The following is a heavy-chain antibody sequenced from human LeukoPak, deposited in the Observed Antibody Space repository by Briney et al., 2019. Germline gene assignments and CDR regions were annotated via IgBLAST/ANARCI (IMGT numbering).Heavy chain of an antibody. D-gene: IGHD6-13*01. J-gene: IGHJ4*02. Sequence: ASVKVSCKASGYTFTGYYMHWVRQAPGQGLEWMGWINPNSGGTNYAQKFQGRVTMTRDTSISTAYMELSRLRSDDTAVYYCARESAAGILFDYWGQGTLVTVSS. CDR3: ARESAAGILFDY. CDR1: GYTFTGYY. CDR2: INPNSGGT. V-gene: IGHV1-2*02.